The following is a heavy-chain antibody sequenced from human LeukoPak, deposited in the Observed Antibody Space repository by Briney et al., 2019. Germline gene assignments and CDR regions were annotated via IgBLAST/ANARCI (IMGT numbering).Heavy chain of an antibody. CDR1: GFTFSSYA. D-gene: IGHD5-24*01. CDR2: ISYDGSNK. Sequence: GRSLRRSCAASGFTFSSYAMDWVRQAPGNGLEWVAVISYDGSNKYYADSVKGRFTISRDNSNNTLYLQMNSLSAADPAVSYCARADGNFAGFDYWGQGTLVTVSS. J-gene: IGHJ4*02. CDR3: ARADGNFAGFDY. V-gene: IGHV3-30*04.